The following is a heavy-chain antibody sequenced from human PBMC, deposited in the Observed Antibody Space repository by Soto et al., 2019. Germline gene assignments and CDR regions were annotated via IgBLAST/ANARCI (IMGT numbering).Heavy chain of an antibody. D-gene: IGHD4-17*01. CDR2: IWYDGTQK. Sequence: QVQLEESGGGVVQPGRSLRLSCEASGFTFNTYSMHWVRQPPGKGLEWLAAIWYDGTQKYYADSVNDRFISSRDNSKKTMDLERNSLRAEDTAVYYCASAGGTTVTGLWHFDSWGQGSLVTVYS. CDR3: ASAGGTTVTGLWHFDS. J-gene: IGHJ4*02. V-gene: IGHV3-33*01. CDR1: GFTFNTYS.